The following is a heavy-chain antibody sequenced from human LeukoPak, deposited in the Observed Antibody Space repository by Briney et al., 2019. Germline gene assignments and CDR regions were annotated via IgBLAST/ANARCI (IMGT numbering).Heavy chain of an antibody. CDR1: GVTFSHYG. J-gene: IGHJ5*02. V-gene: IGHV3-33*06. CDR2: IWSDGSNS. CDR3: AKDAQRGFDYSNSLDS. Sequence: PGRSLRLSCATSGVTFSHYGMHWVRQAPGKGQEWVAVIWSDGSNSYYGDAVKGRFTISRDNFQRTVYLQMNSLRAEDTAVYYCAKDAQRGFDYSNSLDSWGQGTLVTVFS. D-gene: IGHD4-11*01.